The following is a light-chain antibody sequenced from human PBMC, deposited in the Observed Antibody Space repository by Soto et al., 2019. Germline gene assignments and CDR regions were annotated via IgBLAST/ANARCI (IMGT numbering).Light chain of an antibody. V-gene: IGKV4-1*01. CDR1: QSVSYSSTNKSY. J-gene: IGKJ4*01. CDR3: QQYYSSPVT. Sequence: DIVMTQSPDSLTGSLDGRATISCKSSQSVSYSSTNKSYVAWYQQKAGQPPKVLIFWASTRESGVPDRFSGSASGTDFTLTISSLQAEDVAVYYSQQYYSSPVTFGGGTKVEIK. CDR2: WAS.